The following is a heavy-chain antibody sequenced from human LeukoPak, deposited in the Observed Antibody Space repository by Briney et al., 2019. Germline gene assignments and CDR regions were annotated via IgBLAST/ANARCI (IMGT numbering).Heavy chain of an antibody. D-gene: IGHD6-6*01. V-gene: IGHV3-21*01. Sequence: PGGSLRLSCAASGFSLRTFTLHWVRQAPGKGLEWVSSIGSTTTDMSYTGSVKGRLSISRDNAKNSLSLQMNSLRVEDTAVYYCTRDRLFDCWGQGTLVTVSS. J-gene: IGHJ4*02. CDR1: GFSLRTFT. CDR2: IGSTTTDM. CDR3: TRDRLFDC.